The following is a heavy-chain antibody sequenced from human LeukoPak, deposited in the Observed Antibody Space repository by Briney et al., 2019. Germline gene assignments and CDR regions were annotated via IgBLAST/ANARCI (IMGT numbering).Heavy chain of an antibody. CDR3: VKGSLYSSGCYDY. Sequence: GGSLRLSCAASGFTFRNYAMTWVRQTPGKGLEWFSALSGSGTGTHYADSVKGRFTISRDNSKNTLFLQMNSLRAEDTAVYYCVKGSLYSSGCYDYWGQGTLVTVSA. V-gene: IGHV3-23*01. CDR2: LSGSGTGT. CDR1: GFTFRNYA. J-gene: IGHJ4*02. D-gene: IGHD6-19*01.